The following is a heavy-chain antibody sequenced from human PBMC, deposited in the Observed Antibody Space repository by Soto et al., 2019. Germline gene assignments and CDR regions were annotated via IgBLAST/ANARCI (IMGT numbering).Heavy chain of an antibody. CDR1: GGSFSGYY. Sequence: SETLSLTCAVYGGSFSGYYWSWIRQPPGKGLEWIGEINHSGSTNYNPSLKSRVTISVDTSKNQFSLKLSSVTAADTAVYYCARGQGGYSYPNWFDPWGQGTQVTVS. CDR2: INHSGST. J-gene: IGHJ5*02. D-gene: IGHD5-18*01. CDR3: ARGQGGYSYPNWFDP. V-gene: IGHV4-34*01.